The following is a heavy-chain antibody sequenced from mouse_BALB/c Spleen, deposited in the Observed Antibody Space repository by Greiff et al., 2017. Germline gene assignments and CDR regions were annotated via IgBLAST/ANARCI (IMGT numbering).Heavy chain of an antibody. V-gene: IGHV5-12-2*01. CDR2: ISNGVGST. J-gene: IGHJ4*01. Sequence: EVKLVESGGGLVQPGGSLKLPCAASGFTFGSYTMSWVRQTPEKRLEWVAYISNGVGSTYYPDTVKGRFTISRDNAKNTLYLQMSSLKSEDTAMYYCAREGTRAMDYWGQGTSVTVSS. CDR1: GFTFGSYT. D-gene: IGHD3-1*01. CDR3: AREGTRAMDY.